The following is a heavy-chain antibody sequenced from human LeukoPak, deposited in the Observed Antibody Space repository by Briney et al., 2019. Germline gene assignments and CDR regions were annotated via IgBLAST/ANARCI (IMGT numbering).Heavy chain of an antibody. J-gene: IGHJ3*02. D-gene: IGHD5-12*01. CDR3: ARVFGSGYDFRGAFDI. Sequence: SETLSLTCSFYGGSFSGYHWSWIRQPPGKGLEWIGEIKHGGLTTYNSSLESRVTISVDTSKIQFSLKLSSVTAADTAVYYCARVFGSGYDFRGAFDIWGQGTMVTVSS. CDR1: GGSFSGYH. CDR2: IKHGGLT. V-gene: IGHV4-34*01.